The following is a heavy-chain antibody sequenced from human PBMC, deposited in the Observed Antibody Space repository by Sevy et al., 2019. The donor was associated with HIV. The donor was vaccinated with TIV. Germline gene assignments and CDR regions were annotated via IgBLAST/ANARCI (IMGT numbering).Heavy chain of an antibody. Sequence: GGSLRLSCTASGFDFDNAWMNWVRQAPGKGLEWVGHIKSITDGGAADYAAPVKGRFTISRHDSKNTLYLHMNSLKAEDTAVYYCSTDDIISYWGRGTLVTVSS. CDR1: GFDFDNAW. CDR3: STDDIISY. J-gene: IGHJ4*02. CDR2: IKSITDGGAA. V-gene: IGHV3-15*07.